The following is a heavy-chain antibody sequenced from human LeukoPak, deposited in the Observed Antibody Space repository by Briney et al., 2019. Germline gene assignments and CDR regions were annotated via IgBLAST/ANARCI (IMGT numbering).Heavy chain of an antibody. CDR2: INPNSGGT. Sequence: GASVKVSCKASGYTFTGYYIHWVRQAPGQGLEWMGWINPNSGGTNYAQNFQGRVTMTRDTSISTAYMEPSRLTSDDTAVYYCARAGQEQKWFNSPFDYWGQGTLVTVSS. V-gene: IGHV1-2*02. J-gene: IGHJ4*02. CDR1: GYTFTGYY. D-gene: IGHD1/OR15-1a*01. CDR3: ARAGQEQKWFNSPFDY.